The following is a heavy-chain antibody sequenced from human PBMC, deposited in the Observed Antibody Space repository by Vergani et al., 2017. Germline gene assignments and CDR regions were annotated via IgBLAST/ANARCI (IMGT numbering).Heavy chain of an antibody. CDR1: GYSFTSYW. CDR3: ARHGFGGRGELAPPLGDYYFDC. V-gene: IGHV5-51*01. CDR2: IYPGESET. D-gene: IGHD1-26*01. Sequence: EVQLVQSGAEVKTPGESLKISCKGSGYSFTSYWIGWVRQMPGKGLEWMGIIYPGESETRYSPSFQGQVTISADKSISTTSLEWSSLKDSDTAMYDCARHGFGGRGELAPPLGDYYFDCWGQGTLATVAS. J-gene: IGHJ4*02.